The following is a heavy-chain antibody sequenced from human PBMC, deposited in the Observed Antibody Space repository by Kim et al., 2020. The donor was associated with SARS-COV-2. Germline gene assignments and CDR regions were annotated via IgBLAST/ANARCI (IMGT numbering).Heavy chain of an antibody. CDR2: ISSSGSYT. V-gene: IGHV3-11*05. Sequence: GGSLRLSCAASGINFSYYYMSWIRQAPGKGLEWVSYISSSGSYTKYADSLKGRFTISRDNAENSLYLEMNSLRPEDTAVYYCVRVAVGASSWHYFDSWGQGTLVTVSS. D-gene: IGHD6-13*01. CDR3: VRVAVGASSWHYFDS. CDR1: GINFSYYY. J-gene: IGHJ4*02.